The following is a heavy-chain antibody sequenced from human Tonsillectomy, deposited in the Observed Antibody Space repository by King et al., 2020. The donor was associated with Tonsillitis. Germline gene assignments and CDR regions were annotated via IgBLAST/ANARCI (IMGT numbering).Heavy chain of an antibody. J-gene: IGHJ5*02. CDR1: GFTFSSYW. CDR3: ARGGWLVPHSFDP. CDR2: IKQDGSEK. D-gene: IGHD5-12*01. V-gene: IGHV3-7*03. Sequence: VQLVESGGGLVQPGGSLRLSCAASGFTFSSYWMSWVRQAPGKGLEWVANIKQDGSEKYYVDSVKGRLTFSRDNAKNSLYLQMNSLRAEDTAVYYCARGGWLVPHSFDPWGQGTLVTVSS.